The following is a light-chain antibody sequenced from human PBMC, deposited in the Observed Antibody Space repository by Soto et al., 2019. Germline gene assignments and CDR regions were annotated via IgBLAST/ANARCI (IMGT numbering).Light chain of an antibody. J-gene: IGKJ4*01. V-gene: IGKV1-5*03. CDR1: QSISNW. CDR2: FAS. CDR3: QQYDTSPLT. Sequence: DSQMTQSPSALSASVGERATSTCRASQSISNWLAWYQQKPGKAPNLLIYFASTLPSRVPSRFSGSGSGTEFTLTISSLQPDDFATYYCQQYDTSPLTFGGGTKVDIK.